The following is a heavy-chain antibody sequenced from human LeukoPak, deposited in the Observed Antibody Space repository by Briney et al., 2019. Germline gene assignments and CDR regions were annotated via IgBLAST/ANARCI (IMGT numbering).Heavy chain of an antibody. Sequence: PSETLSLTCTVSGGSISSSSYYWGWIRQPPGEGLGWIGSIYYGGNTYYNPSLKSRVTMSVDTSKNQFSLKLSSVTAADTAVYYCARGSYSGSTYYFDYWGQGTLVTVSS. D-gene: IGHD3-10*01. J-gene: IGHJ4*02. V-gene: IGHV4-39*01. CDR3: ARGSYSGSTYYFDY. CDR2: IYYGGNT. CDR1: GGSISSSSYY.